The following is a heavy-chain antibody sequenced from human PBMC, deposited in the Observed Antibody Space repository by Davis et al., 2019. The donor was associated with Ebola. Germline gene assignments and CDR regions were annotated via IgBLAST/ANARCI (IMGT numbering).Heavy chain of an antibody. CDR3: ARGDYAKTFDI. D-gene: IGHD2-2*01. CDR1: GGSVSSGSYF. J-gene: IGHJ3*02. V-gene: IGHV4-61*01. Sequence: PSETLSLTCSVSGGSVSSGSYFWSWIRQPPGKGLEWIGYIYYSGTTNYNPSLKRRVIISVDTSKNQLSLKLSSVSAADTAVYYCARGDYAKTFDIWGQGTMVTVSS. CDR2: IYYSGTT.